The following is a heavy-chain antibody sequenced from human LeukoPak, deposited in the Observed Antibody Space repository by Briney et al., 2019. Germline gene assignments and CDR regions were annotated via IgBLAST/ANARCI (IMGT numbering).Heavy chain of an antibody. Sequence: SETLSLTCTVSGGSISSYYWSWIRQPPGKGLEWIGYIYYSGSTNYNPSLKSRVTMSVDTSKNQFSLKLSSVTAADTAVYYCARNSNDFWSGYTHYWGQGTLVTVSS. V-gene: IGHV4-59*08. J-gene: IGHJ4*02. CDR1: GGSISSYY. CDR3: ARNSNDFWSGYTHY. D-gene: IGHD3-3*01. CDR2: IYYSGST.